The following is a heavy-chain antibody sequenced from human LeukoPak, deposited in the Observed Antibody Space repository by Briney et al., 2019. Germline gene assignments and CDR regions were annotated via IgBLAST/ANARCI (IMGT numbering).Heavy chain of an antibody. V-gene: IGHV4-34*01. CDR1: GGSLSGYF. CDR2: MIYGGST. D-gene: IGHD4-17*01. CDR3: ARGGVGDRLSY. J-gene: IGHJ4*02. Sequence: SETLSLTCAVYGGSLSGYFWSWIRQSPGKGLGWIGEMIYGGSTNYNPSLKSRVTMSIDTSKNQFSLKLSSVTAADTAVYYCARGGVGDRLSYWGQGTLVTVSS.